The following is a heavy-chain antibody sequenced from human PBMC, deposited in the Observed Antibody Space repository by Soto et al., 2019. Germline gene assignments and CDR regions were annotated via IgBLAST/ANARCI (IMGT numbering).Heavy chain of an antibody. CDR1: GGSFSGYY. Sequence: SETLSLTCAVYGGSFSGYYWSWIRQPPGKGLEWIGEINHSGSTNYNPSLKSRVTISVDTSKNQFSLKLSSVTAADTAVYYCAREPYYDILTGYDGMDVWGQGTTVTVSS. D-gene: IGHD3-9*01. V-gene: IGHV4-34*01. CDR2: INHSGST. J-gene: IGHJ6*02. CDR3: AREPYYDILTGYDGMDV.